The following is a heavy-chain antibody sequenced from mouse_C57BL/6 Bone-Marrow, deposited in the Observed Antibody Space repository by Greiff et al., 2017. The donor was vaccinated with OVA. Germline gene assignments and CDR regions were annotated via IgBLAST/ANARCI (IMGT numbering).Heavy chain of an antibody. CDR2: ISYSGST. D-gene: IGHD1-1*01. CDR1: GYSITSDY. CDR3: ARANGSSPYAMDY. V-gene: IGHV3-8*01. Sequence: EVQRVESGPGLAKPSQTLSLTCSVTGYSITSDYWNWIRKFPGNKLEYMGYISYSGSTYYNPSLKSRISITRDTSKNQYYLQLNSVTTEDTATYYCARANGSSPYAMDYWGQGTSVTVSS. J-gene: IGHJ4*01.